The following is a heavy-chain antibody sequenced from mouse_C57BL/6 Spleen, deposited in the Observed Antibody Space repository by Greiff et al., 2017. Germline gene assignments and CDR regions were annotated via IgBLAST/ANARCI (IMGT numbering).Heavy chain of an antibody. CDR3: ARERITMVTTKGVCDY. Sequence: QVQLQQPGAELVKPGASVKLSCKASGYTFTSYWMHWVKQRPGRGLEWIGRIDPNSGGTKYNEKFKSKATLTVDKPSSTAYMQLSSLTSEDSAVYYCARERITMVTTKGVCDYWGKGTTLTVSS. V-gene: IGHV1-72*01. J-gene: IGHJ2*01. CDR1: GYTFTSYW. D-gene: IGHD2-2*01. CDR2: IDPNSGGT.